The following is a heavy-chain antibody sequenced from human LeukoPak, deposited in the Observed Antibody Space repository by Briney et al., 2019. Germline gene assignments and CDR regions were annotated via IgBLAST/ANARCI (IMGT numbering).Heavy chain of an antibody. Sequence: GGSLRLSCAASGFTFDDYAMHWVRQAPGKGLEWVSLISGDGGSTYYADSVKGRFTISRDNSKNSLYLQMNSLRTEDTALYYLAKNSDTRILFQSHPRGVWGQGTLVTVSS. J-gene: IGHJ4*02. V-gene: IGHV3-43*02. CDR1: GFTFDDYA. CDR2: ISGDGGST. D-gene: IGHD2-15*01. CDR3: AKNSDTRILFQSHPRGV.